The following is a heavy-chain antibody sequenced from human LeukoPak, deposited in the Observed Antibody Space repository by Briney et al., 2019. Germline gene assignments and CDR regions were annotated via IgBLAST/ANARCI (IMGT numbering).Heavy chain of an antibody. CDR3: ARIEWYYYDSSGLGPFDY. J-gene: IGHJ4*02. D-gene: IGHD3-22*01. V-gene: IGHV4-59*11. CDR1: GGSISGHY. Sequence: PSETLSLTCSVSGGSISGHYWTWIRQAPGKGLEWIGYIYSSGSTNYNSSLKSRVTISEDKSKNQFSLRVRSVTAADTAVYYCARIEWYYYDSSGLGPFDYWGQGTLVTVSS. CDR2: IYSSGST.